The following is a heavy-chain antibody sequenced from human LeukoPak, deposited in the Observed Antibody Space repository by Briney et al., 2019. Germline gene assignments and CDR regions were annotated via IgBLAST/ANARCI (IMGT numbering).Heavy chain of an antibody. J-gene: IGHJ6*03. D-gene: IGHD3-3*01. V-gene: IGHV4-59*12. CDR3: ARDSLRFLEWSYYYYYYMDV. CDR2: GST. Sequence: GSTNYNPSLKSRVTISVDTSKNQISLKLSSVTAADTAVYYCARDSLRFLEWSYYYYYYMDVWGKGTTVTVSS.